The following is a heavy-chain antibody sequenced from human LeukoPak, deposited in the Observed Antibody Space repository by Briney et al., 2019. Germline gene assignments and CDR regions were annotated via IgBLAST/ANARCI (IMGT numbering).Heavy chain of an antibody. V-gene: IGHV4-4*07. Sequence: ETLSLTCTVSGGSISSYYWSWIRQPAGKGLEWIWRIYTSGSSNYNPSPKSRNYTPSLKSRVTISVDTSKDQFALKLTSVTAADTAVYYCAREIRPGNYYYYMDVWGKGTTVTISS. CDR3: AREIRPGNYYYYMDV. CDR2: IYTSGSS. CDR1: GGSISSYY. J-gene: IGHJ6*03. D-gene: IGHD1-14*01.